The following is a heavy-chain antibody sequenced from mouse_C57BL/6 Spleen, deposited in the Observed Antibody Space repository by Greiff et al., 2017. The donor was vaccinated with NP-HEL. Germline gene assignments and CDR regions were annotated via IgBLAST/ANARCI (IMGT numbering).Heavy chain of an antibody. Sequence: PGASVKLSCKASGYTFTSYWMHWVKQRPGRGLEWIGRIDPNSGGTKYNEKFKSKATLTVDKPSSTAYMQLSSLTSEDSAVYYCARSNYDGYPYAMDYWGQGTSVTVSS. D-gene: IGHD2-3*01. CDR2: IDPNSGGT. V-gene: IGHV1-72*01. J-gene: IGHJ4*01. CDR1: GYTFTSYW. CDR3: ARSNYDGYPYAMDY.